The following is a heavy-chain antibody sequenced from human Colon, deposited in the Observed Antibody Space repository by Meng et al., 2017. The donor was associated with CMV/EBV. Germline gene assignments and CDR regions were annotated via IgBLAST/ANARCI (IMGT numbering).Heavy chain of an antibody. V-gene: IGHV3-15*01. CDR2: IKSKIDGGIT. CDR1: GMTFSNAW. Sequence: GGSLRLSCTASGMTFSNAWMSWVRQAPGKGLEWIGRIKSKIDGGITDYAAPVKGRFSLSRDDSKNTLYLQMNSLKTEDTAVYYCAAITAATVTLYGMDVWGLGTTVTVSS. D-gene: IGHD6-13*01. J-gene: IGHJ6*02. CDR3: AAITAATVTLYGMDV.